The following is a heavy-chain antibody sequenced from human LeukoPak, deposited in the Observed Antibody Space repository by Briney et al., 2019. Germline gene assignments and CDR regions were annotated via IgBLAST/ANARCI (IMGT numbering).Heavy chain of an antibody. CDR2: INHSGST. CDR3: ARTGWYSSSWYYFDY. Sequence: PSETLSLTCAVYGGSFSGYYWSWIRQPPGKGLEWIGEINHSGSTNYNPSLKSRVTISVDRPENQFSLKLSSVTAADTAVYYCARTGWYSSSWYYFDYWGQGTLVTVSS. D-gene: IGHD6-13*01. V-gene: IGHV4-34*01. CDR1: GGSFSGYY. J-gene: IGHJ4*02.